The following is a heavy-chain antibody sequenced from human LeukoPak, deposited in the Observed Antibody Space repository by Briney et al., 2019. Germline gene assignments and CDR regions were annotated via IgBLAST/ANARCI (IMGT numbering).Heavy chain of an antibody. D-gene: IGHD1-20*01. CDR1: GFTFSSFS. V-gene: IGHV3-21*01. CDR2: ISSSGTST. CDR3: ARGRYNWRGEGENWFDP. J-gene: IGHJ5*02. Sequence: GGSLRLSCAASGFTFSSFSVNWVRQAPGKGLEWVSSISSSGTSTYYADSVKGRLTISRDNAKNSLYLQMSSLRAEDTALYYCARGRYNWRGEGENWFDPWGQGTLVTVSS.